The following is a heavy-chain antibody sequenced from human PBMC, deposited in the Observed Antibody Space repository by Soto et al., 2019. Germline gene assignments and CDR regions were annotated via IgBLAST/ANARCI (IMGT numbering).Heavy chain of an antibody. V-gene: IGHV4-59*08. CDR1: GGSIRSYY. Sequence: SETLSLTCTVSGGSIRSYYWSWIRQPPGKGLEWIGYIYYSGSTNYNPSLKSRVTISVDTSKNQFSLKLSSVTAADTAVYYCASYQGFGELSYYYGMDVWGQGTTVTVSS. CDR3: ASYQGFGELSYYYGMDV. CDR2: IYYSGST. D-gene: IGHD3-10*01. J-gene: IGHJ6*02.